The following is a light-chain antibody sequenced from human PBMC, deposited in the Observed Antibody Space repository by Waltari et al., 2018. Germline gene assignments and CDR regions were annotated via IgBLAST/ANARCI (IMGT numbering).Light chain of an antibody. V-gene: IGLV2-14*03. CDR1: SSDVGGYNY. CDR3: NSYTSRISWV. CDR2: DVS. J-gene: IGLJ3*02. Sequence: QSALTQPASVSGSPGQSITISCTGTSSDVGGYNYVSWYQQHPGKAPKLMIYDVSNRPSGVSYRFSGSESGNTASLTISGLQAEDEADYYCNSYTSRISWVFGGGTKLTVL.